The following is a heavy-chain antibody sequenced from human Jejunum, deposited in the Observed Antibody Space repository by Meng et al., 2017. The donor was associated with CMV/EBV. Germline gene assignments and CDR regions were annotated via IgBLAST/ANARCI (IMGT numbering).Heavy chain of an antibody. V-gene: IGHV1-8*01. CDR1: GYTFTSYD. J-gene: IGHJ4*02. CDR3: ATGVADFEY. CDR2: MNPNRGTT. Sequence: QVELGRYGAEVKKPGASLKVSCKASGYTFTSYDINWVRQGTGQGLEWMGWMNPNRGTTGYAQKFQGRVNMTRNISKSTAYMDLSSLRSEDTAVYYCATGVADFEYWGQGTLVTVSS. D-gene: IGHD6-19*01.